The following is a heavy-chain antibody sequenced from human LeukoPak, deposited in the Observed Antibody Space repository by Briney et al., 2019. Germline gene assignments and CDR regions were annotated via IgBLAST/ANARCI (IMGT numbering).Heavy chain of an antibody. CDR2: VFPGDSDT. Sequence: GESLKISCKVSGYTFTSHWIGWVRQMPGKGLEWMGIVFPGDSDTRYSPSFRGQVTISADKSITTAYLQWSSLKASDTAMYYCARQTYTSGTFHFDYWGQGTLVTVSS. CDR1: GYTFTSHW. J-gene: IGHJ4*02. V-gene: IGHV5-51*01. CDR3: ARQTYTSGTFHFDY. D-gene: IGHD3-10*01.